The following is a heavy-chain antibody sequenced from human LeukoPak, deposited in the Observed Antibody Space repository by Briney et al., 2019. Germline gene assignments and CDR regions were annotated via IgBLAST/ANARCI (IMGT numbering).Heavy chain of an antibody. J-gene: IGHJ5*02. CDR1: GFTFSSYS. Sequence: GSLRLSCAASGFTFSSYSMTWVRQAPGKGLEWIGDNASLKSRVTISVDTSKNQFSLKLSSVTAADTAVYYCARRGSHTIFGVVSSNWFDPWGQGTLVTVSS. D-gene: IGHD3-3*01. CDR3: ARRGSHTIFGVVSSNWFDP. V-gene: IGHV4-34*01.